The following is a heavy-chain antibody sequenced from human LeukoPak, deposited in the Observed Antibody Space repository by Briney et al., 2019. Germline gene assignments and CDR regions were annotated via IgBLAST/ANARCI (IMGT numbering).Heavy chain of an antibody. CDR3: AKHYDSSGYYYDY. CDR2: IRYDGSNK. V-gene: IGHV3-30*02. CDR1: GFTFSSYG. J-gene: IGHJ4*02. D-gene: IGHD3-22*01. Sequence: GGSLRLSCAASGFTFSSYGMHWVRQAPGKGLEWVAFIRYDGSNKYYADFVKGRFTISRDNSKNTLYLQMNSLRAEDTAVYYCAKHYDSSGYYYDYWGQGTLVTVSS.